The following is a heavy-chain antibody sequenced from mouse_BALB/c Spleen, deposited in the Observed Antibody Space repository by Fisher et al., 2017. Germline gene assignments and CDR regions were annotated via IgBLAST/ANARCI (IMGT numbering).Heavy chain of an antibody. D-gene: IGHD1-2*01. CDR3: TREGTTALMDY. Sequence: GRFTISRDNAKNTLYLQMSSLKSEDTAMYYCTREGTTALMDYWGQGTSVTVSS. V-gene: IGHV5-6-4*01. J-gene: IGHJ4*01.